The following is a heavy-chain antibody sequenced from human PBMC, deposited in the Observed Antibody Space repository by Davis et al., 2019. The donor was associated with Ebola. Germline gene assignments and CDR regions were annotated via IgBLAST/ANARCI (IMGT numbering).Heavy chain of an antibody. CDR2: IYYSGST. Sequence: SETLSLTCAVYGGSFSGYYWSWIRQPPGKGLEWIGYIYYSGSTNYNPSLKSRVTILVDTSKNQFSLKLSSVTAADTAVYYCARGDYGDLSFDYWGQGTLVTVSS. V-gene: IGHV4-59*01. CDR3: ARGDYGDLSFDY. J-gene: IGHJ4*02. CDR1: GGSFSGYY. D-gene: IGHD4-17*01.